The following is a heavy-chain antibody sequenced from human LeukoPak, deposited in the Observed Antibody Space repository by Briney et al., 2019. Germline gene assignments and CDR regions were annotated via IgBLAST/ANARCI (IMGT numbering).Heavy chain of an antibody. Sequence: SQTLSLTCTVSGGSISSGSYYWSWIRQPAGKGLEWIGRIYTSGSTNYNPSLKSRVTISVDTSKNQFSLKLSSVTAADTAVYYCARERGYGSGSYRGRLWFDPWGQGTLVTVSS. J-gene: IGHJ5*02. CDR2: IYTSGST. D-gene: IGHD3-10*01. CDR1: GGSISSGSYY. CDR3: ARERGYGSGSYRGRLWFDP. V-gene: IGHV4-61*02.